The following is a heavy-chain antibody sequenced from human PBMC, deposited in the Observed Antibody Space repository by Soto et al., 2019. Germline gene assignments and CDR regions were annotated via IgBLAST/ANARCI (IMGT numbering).Heavy chain of an antibody. J-gene: IGHJ6*02. Sequence: QVQLQESGSGLVKPSQTLSVTCGDSGASMSSGGHSWSWIRQSPGEGLEWIGCIYATGKTYYNPSLKSRVTITVDTSKNQFSLNVTSVTAADTAVYYCARAPPGPSPRWDVWGQGTTVTVSS. CDR1: GASMSSGGHS. CDR3: ARAPPGPSPRWDV. CDR2: IYATGKT. D-gene: IGHD3-10*01. V-gene: IGHV4-30-2*06.